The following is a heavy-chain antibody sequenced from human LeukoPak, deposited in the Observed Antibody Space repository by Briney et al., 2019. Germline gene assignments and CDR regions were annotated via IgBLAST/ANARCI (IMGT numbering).Heavy chain of an antibody. V-gene: IGHV1-2*02. CDR2: INPNSGGT. CDR3: ARDRSLLGNDAFDI. D-gene: IGHD7-27*01. CDR1: GYTFTGYY. Sequence: ASVKVSCTASGYTFTGYYMHWVRQAPGQGLEWMGWINPNSGGTNYAQKFQGRVTMTRDTSISTAYMELSRLRSDDTAVYYCARDRSLLGNDAFDIWGQGTMVTVSS. J-gene: IGHJ3*02.